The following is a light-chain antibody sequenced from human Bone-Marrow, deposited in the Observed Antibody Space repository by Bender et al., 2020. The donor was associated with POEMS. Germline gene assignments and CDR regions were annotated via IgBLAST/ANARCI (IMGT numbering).Light chain of an antibody. CDR3: SSYTSSSTI. Sequence: QSALTQPASVSGSPGQSITLSCTGTSSDVGGYNYVSWYQQHPGKAPKLMIYDVTNRPSGVSNRFSGSKVGNTASLSISRLQAEDEADYYCSSYTSSSTIFGTGTEVTVL. CDR2: DVT. CDR1: SSDVGGYNY. V-gene: IGLV2-14*03. J-gene: IGLJ1*01.